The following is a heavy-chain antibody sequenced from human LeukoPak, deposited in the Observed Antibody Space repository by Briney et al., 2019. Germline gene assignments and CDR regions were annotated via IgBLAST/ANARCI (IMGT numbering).Heavy chain of an antibody. D-gene: IGHD5-12*01. CDR1: GGSISSSNW. J-gene: IGHJ3*02. CDR3: ARETGGYDTGDAFDI. V-gene: IGHV4-4*02. CDR2: IYHSGST. Sequence: SGTLSLTCAVSGGSISSSNWWSWVRQPPGKGLEWIGEIYHSGSTNYNPSLKSRVTISVDKSKNQFSLKLSSVTAADTAVYYCARETGGYDTGDAFDIWGQGTMVTVSS.